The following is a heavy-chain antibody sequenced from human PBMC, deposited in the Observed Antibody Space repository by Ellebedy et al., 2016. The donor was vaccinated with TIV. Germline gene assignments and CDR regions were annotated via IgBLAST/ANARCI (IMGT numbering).Heavy chain of an antibody. Sequence: SETLSLTCGVYGGSFSGYYWSWIRQPPGKGLEWIGEIYHGGSISYNPSLKSRVAISADTSKNQFSLKLSSVTAADTAVYYCARVRVGASDYWGQGTLVTVSS. J-gene: IGHJ4*02. V-gene: IGHV4-34*01. CDR1: GGSFSGYY. CDR3: ARVRVGASDY. D-gene: IGHD1-26*01. CDR2: IYHGGSI.